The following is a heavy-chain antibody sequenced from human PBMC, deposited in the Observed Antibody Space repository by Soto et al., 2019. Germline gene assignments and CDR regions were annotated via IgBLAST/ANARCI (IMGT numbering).Heavy chain of an antibody. Sequence: ASVKVSCKASGYTFTSYGISWVRQAPGQGLEWMGWISAYNGNTNYAQKLQGRVTMTTDTSTGTAYMELRSLRSDDTAVYYCAREVLGISNNYFDYWGQGTLVTVSS. J-gene: IGHJ4*02. V-gene: IGHV1-18*01. CDR2: ISAYNGNT. CDR1: GYTFTSYG. CDR3: AREVLGISNNYFDY. D-gene: IGHD7-27*01.